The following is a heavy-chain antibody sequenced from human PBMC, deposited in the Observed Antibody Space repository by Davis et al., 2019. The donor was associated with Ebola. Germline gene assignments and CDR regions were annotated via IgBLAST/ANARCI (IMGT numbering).Heavy chain of an antibody. V-gene: IGHV3-23*01. CDR1: GSTFSSYA. Sequence: PGGSLRPSCAAFGSTFSSYAMSWVRQAPGKGLEWVSAISGSGSSTYYADSVKGRFTISRDNSKNTLYLQKNSLRAEEPAVYYCASGKLEHDYWGQGTLVTVSS. J-gene: IGHJ4*02. D-gene: IGHD1/OR15-1a*01. CDR2: ISGSGSST. CDR3: ASGKLEHDY.